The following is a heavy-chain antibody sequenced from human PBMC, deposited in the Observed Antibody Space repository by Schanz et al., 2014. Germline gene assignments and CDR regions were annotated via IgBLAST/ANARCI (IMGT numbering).Heavy chain of an antibody. J-gene: IGHJ5*02. Sequence: DVHLVESGGGLVQPGGSLRLSCAASGFNFITFAMSWVRQAPGKGPEWVSAIGGDASRTYYADSVKGRFTISRDNSKSTLYLQMNSLRADDPAVYYCARAPPLVRGIAGWFGPWGQGSLVTVSS. CDR3: ARAPPLVRGIAGWFGP. CDR2: IGGDASRT. CDR1: GFNFITFA. D-gene: IGHD3-10*01. V-gene: IGHV3-23*04.